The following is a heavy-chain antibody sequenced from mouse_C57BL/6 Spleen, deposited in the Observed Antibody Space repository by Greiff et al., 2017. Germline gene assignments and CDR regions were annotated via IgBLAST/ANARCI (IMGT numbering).Heavy chain of an antibody. CDR1: GYAFTNYL. V-gene: IGHV1-54*01. D-gene: IGHD3-2*02. CDR2: INPGSGGT. J-gene: IGHJ4*01. CDR3: ARLSGYAMDY. Sequence: VQLQQSGAELVRPGTSVKVSCKASGYAFTNYLIEWVKQRPGQGLEWIGVINPGSGGTNYNEKFKGKATLTADKSSSTAYMQLSSLTSEDSAVYFCARLSGYAMDYWGQGTSVTVSS.